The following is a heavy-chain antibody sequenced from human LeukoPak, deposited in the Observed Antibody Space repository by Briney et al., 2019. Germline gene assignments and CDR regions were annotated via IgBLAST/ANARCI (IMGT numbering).Heavy chain of an antibody. CDR1: GYSISSGYY. J-gene: IGHJ5*02. V-gene: IGHV4-38-2*02. CDR3: AREWQDIVVVPAASRRQGGGFDP. CDR2: IYHRGST. D-gene: IGHD2-2*01. Sequence: SETLSLTCAVSGYSISSGYYWGWIRQPPGKGLEWIGSIYHRGSTYYNPSLKSRVTISVDTSKNQFSLKLSSVTAADTAVYYSAREWQDIVVVPAASRRQGGGFDPWGQGTLVTVSS.